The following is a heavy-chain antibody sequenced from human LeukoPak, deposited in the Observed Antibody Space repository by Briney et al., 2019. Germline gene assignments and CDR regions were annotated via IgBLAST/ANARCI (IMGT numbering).Heavy chain of an antibody. CDR1: GGSISYYY. Sequence: SETLSLTCAVSGGSISYYYWSWIRQSPGKGLEWIGYIFYSGTTNYNPSLKSRVTISVDTSKNQFSLQLRSVTAADTAVYYCAREDPQTTVPEGMDVWGQGTTVTVSS. D-gene: IGHD4-17*01. J-gene: IGHJ6*02. CDR2: IFYSGTT. V-gene: IGHV4-59*01. CDR3: AREDPQTTVPEGMDV.